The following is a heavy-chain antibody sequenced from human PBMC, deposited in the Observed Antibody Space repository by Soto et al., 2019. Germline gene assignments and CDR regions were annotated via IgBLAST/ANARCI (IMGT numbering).Heavy chain of an antibody. D-gene: IGHD3-16*01. CDR1: GDTTSSTRW. Sequence: PPEPLFLTCTVSGDTTSSTRWWSWVRLSPGRGLEWIGDIYHLGTTNYNPSLKRRVSISLDKSENQFSLKLTSVTAADTAVYFCARTGKFYYDDMSGLPFDPWGQGVLGTVS. V-gene: IGHV4-4*01. CDR2: IYHLGTT. CDR3: ARTGKFYYDDMSGLPFDP. J-gene: IGHJ5*02.